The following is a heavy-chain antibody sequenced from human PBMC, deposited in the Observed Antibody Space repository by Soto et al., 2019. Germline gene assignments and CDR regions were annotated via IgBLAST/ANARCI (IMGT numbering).Heavy chain of an antibody. CDR2: ISYEGSNK. CDR3: ARVLGGMATVPFDY. J-gene: IGHJ4*02. D-gene: IGHD4-4*01. Sequence: LRLSFAASGXTFSSYAMHWVRQAPGTGLEWVAVISYEGSNKYYADSVKGRFTISRDNSKNTLYLQMNSLRTEDTAVYYCARVLGGMATVPFDYWGQGALVTVSS. V-gene: IGHV3-30-3*01. CDR1: GXTFSSYA.